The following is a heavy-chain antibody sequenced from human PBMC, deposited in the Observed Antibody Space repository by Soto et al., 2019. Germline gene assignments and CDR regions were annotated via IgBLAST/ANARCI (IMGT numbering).Heavy chain of an antibody. D-gene: IGHD6-25*01. CDR2: IKQDGSEK. CDR1: GFTFSSYW. J-gene: IGHJ4*02. CDR3: AREKRANGYFEY. Sequence: VQLVESGGGLVPPGGSLRLYCAGAGFTFSSYWMSWVRQAPGKGLEWVANIKQDGSEKYYVDSVNGRFTISRDNAKNSLYLQMHSLRVEDTAVYYCAREKRANGYFEYWGQGTLVAVSP. V-gene: IGHV3-7*01.